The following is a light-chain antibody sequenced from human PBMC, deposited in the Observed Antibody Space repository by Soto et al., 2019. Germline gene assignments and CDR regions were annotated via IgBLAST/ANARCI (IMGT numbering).Light chain of an antibody. Sequence: QSVLTQPPSVSEAPRQRVTISCSGSSSNIGNNAVNWYQQLPGKAPKLLIYADYVLSSGVSDRFSASKSGTSAFLAISGLQSEDEADYYCATWDDSLNGQVFGGGTKLTVL. V-gene: IGLV1-36*01. CDR1: SSNIGNNA. J-gene: IGLJ3*02. CDR3: ATWDDSLNGQV. CDR2: ADY.